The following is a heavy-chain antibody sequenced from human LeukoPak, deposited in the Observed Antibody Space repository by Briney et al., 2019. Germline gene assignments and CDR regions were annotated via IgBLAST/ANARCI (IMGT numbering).Heavy chain of an antibody. CDR1: GYTFTSYY. CDR2: INPSGGST. D-gene: IGHD3-10*01. J-gene: IGHJ4*02. CDR3: ARGGIAYYYGSGSQPPLDY. Sequence: ASVKVSCTASGYTFTSYYMHWVRQAPGQGLEWMGIINPSGGSTSYAQKFQGRVTMTRDTSTSTVYMELSSLRSEDTAVYYCARGGIAYYYGSGSQPPLDYWGQGTLVTVSS. V-gene: IGHV1-46*01.